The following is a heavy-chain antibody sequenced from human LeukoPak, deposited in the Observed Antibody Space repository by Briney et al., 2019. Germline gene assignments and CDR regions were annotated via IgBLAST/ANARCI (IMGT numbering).Heavy chain of an antibody. CDR3: ARQYSSSWLFDY. V-gene: IGHV4-59*08. J-gene: IGHJ4*02. D-gene: IGHD6-13*01. CDR2: IYYSGST. Sequence: SETLSLTCTVSGGSISSYYWSRVRQPPAKALEWIGYIYYSGSTNYNTSVKSRVNISVDTSKNHFFLKLSSVTGADTAVYYCARQYSSSWLFDYWGQGTLVTVSS. CDR1: GGSISSYY.